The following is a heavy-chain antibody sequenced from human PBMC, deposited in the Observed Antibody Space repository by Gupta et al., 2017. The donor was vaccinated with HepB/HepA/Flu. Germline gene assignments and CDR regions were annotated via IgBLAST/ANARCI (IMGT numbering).Heavy chain of an antibody. CDR3: AKEQYFYDSSGTYPLDH. V-gene: IGHV3-43*02. CDR1: GFTFENYA. D-gene: IGHD3-22*01. Sequence: EVQLAESGGGVVQRGGSLRLSCAASGFTFENYAIPWVRQAPGKGLEWVSLTSGDGYTTSYADFVKGRFTVSRDNSKNSLYLQMSSLRTEDTALYYCAKEQYFYDSSGTYPLDHWGQGTLVTVSS. J-gene: IGHJ4*02. CDR2: TSGDGYTT.